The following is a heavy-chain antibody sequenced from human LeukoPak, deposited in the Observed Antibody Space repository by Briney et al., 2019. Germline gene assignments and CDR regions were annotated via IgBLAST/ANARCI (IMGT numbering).Heavy chain of an antibody. CDR1: GFPFGSYA. V-gene: IGHV3-30*04. Sequence: GGSLTLPCAASGFPFGSYAMHWVRKAPGRGLEWVAVISYDGSNKYYADSMKGRFTISRDNSKNTLYLQMNSLRAEDTAVYYCASLAAAGSELDYWGQGTLVTVSS. CDR2: ISYDGSNK. CDR3: ASLAAAGSELDY. D-gene: IGHD6-13*01. J-gene: IGHJ4*02.